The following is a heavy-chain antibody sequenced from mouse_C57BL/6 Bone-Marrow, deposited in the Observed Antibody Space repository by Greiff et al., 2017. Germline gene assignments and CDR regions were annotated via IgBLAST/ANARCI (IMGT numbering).Heavy chain of an antibody. D-gene: IGHD2-1*01. V-gene: IGHV1-53*01. Sequence: QVQLQQPGTELVKPGASVKLSCKASGYTFTSYWMHWVKQRPGQGLEWIGNINPSNGGTNYNEQFKSKATLTVDNSSSTAYMQLSSLTSEDSAVYYCASPYGNYEWYFDVWGTGTTVTVAS. J-gene: IGHJ1*03. CDR1: GYTFTSYW. CDR2: INPSNGGT. CDR3: ASPYGNYEWYFDV.